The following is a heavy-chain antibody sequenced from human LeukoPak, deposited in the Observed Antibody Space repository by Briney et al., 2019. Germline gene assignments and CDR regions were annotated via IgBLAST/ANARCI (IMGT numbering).Heavy chain of an antibody. J-gene: IGHJ2*01. V-gene: IGHV1-2*02. CDR2: INPNSGGT. Sequence: GASVKVSCKASGYTFTGYYVHWVRQAPGQGLEWMGWINPNSGGTKYVQKFQGRVTMTRDTSISTAYMELSRLRSDDTAVYYCARTIAVAGTGYFDLWGRGTLVTVSS. D-gene: IGHD6-19*01. CDR3: ARTIAVAGTGYFDL. CDR1: GYTFTGYY.